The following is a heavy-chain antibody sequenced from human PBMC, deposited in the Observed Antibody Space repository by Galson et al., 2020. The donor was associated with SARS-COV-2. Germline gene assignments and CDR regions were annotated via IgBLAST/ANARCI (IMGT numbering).Heavy chain of an antibody. J-gene: IGHJ4*02. CDR1: GFTLSSYW. CDR3: ARGDMRNDYFDY. CDR2: IYSEGSST. Sequence: GGSLRLSCAASGFTLSSYWMHWVRQAPGKGLVWVSRIYSEGSSTSYADSVKGRFTISGDDAKNTLYLHMSSLRAEDTAVYYCARGDMRNDYFDYWGQGTLVTVSS. V-gene: IGHV3-74*01. D-gene: IGHD3-16*01.